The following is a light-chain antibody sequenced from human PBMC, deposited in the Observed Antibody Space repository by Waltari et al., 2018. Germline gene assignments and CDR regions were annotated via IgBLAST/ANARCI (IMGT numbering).Light chain of an antibody. CDR3: QVWDSSSDHVV. J-gene: IGLJ2*01. V-gene: IGLV3-21*04. CDR1: NIGSKS. Sequence: SYVLTQPPSVSVAPGKTASITCGGNNIGSKSVHWYQRKAGQAPELVIFYNDDRPSGIPERFSGSNSGNTATLTMSRVEAGDEADYYCQVWDSSSDHVVFGGGTKLTVL. CDR2: YND.